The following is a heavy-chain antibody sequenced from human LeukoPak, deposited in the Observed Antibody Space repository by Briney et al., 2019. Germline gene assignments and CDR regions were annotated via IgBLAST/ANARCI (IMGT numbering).Heavy chain of an antibody. D-gene: IGHD6-19*01. CDR1: GFTFRSYA. CDR2: ISTGGSGT. CDR3: ARGPGVAVAGTDILFDY. V-gene: IGHV3-23*01. J-gene: IGHJ4*02. Sequence: PGGSLRLSCTASGFTFRSYAMIWVRQAPGKGLEWVSDISTGGSGTYYADSVKGRFKISRDNSKNTLYLQMNGLRAEDTAVYYCARGPGVAVAGTDILFDYWGQGTLATVSS.